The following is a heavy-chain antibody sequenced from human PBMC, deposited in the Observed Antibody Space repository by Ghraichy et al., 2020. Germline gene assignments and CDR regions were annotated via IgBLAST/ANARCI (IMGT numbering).Heavy chain of an antibody. Sequence: ASVKVSCKVSVYTLTELSIHWVRQAPGKGLEWMGGFNPEDGETKYAQKFQGRVTMTEDTSTDTAYMELSSLRSEDTAMYYCAKAYYEIFHHFDPWGQGTLVTVSS. CDR1: VYTLTELS. CDR2: FNPEDGET. J-gene: IGHJ5*02. V-gene: IGHV1-24*01. D-gene: IGHD3-9*01. CDR3: AKAYYEIFHHFDP.